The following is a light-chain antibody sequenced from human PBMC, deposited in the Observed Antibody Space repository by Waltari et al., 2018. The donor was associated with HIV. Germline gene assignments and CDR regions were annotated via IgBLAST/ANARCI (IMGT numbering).Light chain of an antibody. CDR2: SAS. CDR3: QQSYESPFN. J-gene: IGKJ3*01. Sequence: IQVTQSPSSLSASLGDTVVITCPASQAITTYLNWYQQKADKPPVLLVYSASTLRTGAPSRFRGSGSGRDFTLSISGLQPEDFATYFCQQSYESPFNFGPGTK. CDR1: QAITTY. V-gene: IGKV1-39*01.